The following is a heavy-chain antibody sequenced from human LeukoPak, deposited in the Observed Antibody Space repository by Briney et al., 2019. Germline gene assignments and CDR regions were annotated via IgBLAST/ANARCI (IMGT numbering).Heavy chain of an antibody. Sequence: SETLSLTCIVSGGSLNTYYWSGFRQAPGQGLEWTGQIYYSGSTNYNPSLQSRVIISVDTSKNHFSLKLRSVTAADTAVYYCARRQYYDSSGYWYYFDYWGQGTLVTVSS. V-gene: IGHV4-59*08. CDR3: ARRQYYDSSGYWYYFDY. CDR2: IYYSGST. CDR1: GGSLNTYY. D-gene: IGHD3-22*01. J-gene: IGHJ4*02.